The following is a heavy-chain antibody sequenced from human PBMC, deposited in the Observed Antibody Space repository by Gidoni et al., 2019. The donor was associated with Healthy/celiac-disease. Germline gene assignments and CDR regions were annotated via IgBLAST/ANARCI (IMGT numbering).Heavy chain of an antibody. CDR3: ARTPSPRGLWFGRVWFDP. J-gene: IGHJ5*02. CDR2: INHSGST. CDR1: GGSFSGYY. D-gene: IGHD3-10*01. V-gene: IGHV4-34*01. Sequence: QVQLQQWVAGLLTPSATLSLTCAVCGGSFSGYYWSWIRQPPGKGLEWIGEINHSGSTNDNPSSKSRGTISGDTSKNQFSRKLSSVTAADTAVYDWARTPSPRGLWFGRVWFDPWGQGTLVTVSS.